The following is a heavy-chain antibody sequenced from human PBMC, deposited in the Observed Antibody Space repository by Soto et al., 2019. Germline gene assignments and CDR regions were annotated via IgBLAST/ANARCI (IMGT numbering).Heavy chain of an antibody. Sequence: EVQLLESGGGLVQPGGSLRLSCAASGFTFSSYAMSWVRQAPGKGLEWVSAISGSGDSTFYANSVKGRFTVSRDNSKNTLYLLMNSLRGEDTAVYYCAKGATTYYYYGMDVWGQGTTVTVSS. CDR2: ISGSGDST. CDR3: AKGATTYYYYGMDV. V-gene: IGHV3-23*01. CDR1: GFTFSSYA. J-gene: IGHJ6*02. D-gene: IGHD1-1*01.